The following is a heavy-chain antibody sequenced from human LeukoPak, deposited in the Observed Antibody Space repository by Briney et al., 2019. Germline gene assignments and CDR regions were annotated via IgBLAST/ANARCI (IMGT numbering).Heavy chain of an antibody. J-gene: IGHJ4*02. V-gene: IGHV3-48*01. CDR2: ISSSSSTI. D-gene: IGHD3-16*01. CDR1: GFTFSSYS. CDR3: ARDLGGYYFDY. Sequence: GSLRLSCAASGFTFSSYSMNWVRQAPGKGLEWVSYISSSSSTIYYADSVKGRFTISRDNAKNSLYLQMNSLRAEDTAVYYCARDLGGYYFDYWGQGTLVTVSS.